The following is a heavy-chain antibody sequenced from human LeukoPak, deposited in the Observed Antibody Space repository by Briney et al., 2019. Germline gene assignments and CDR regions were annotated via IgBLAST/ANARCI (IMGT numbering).Heavy chain of an antibody. CDR3: AKGWFRELTQR. D-gene: IGHD3-10*01. CDR1: GFTFSSYT. CDR2: ISGSGGST. J-gene: IGHJ4*02. V-gene: IGHV3-23*01. Sequence: PGGSLRLSCAASGFTFSSYTMSWVRQAPGKGLEWVSAISGSGGSTYYADSVKGRFTISRDNSKNTLCLQMNSLRAEDTAVYYCAKGWFRELTQRWGQGTLVTVSS.